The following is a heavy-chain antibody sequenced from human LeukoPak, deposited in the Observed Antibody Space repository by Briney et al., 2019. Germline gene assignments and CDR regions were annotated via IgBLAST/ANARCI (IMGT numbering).Heavy chain of an antibody. Sequence: SETLSLTCTISGGSISSNYWGWVRQPPGKGLEYIGYIYQSGNNNYNPSLKSRVTFSEETSKNQFSLKLNSVTAADTAVHYCARGLRVRTFGELSWYIDVWGKGTTVIVSS. J-gene: IGHJ6*03. CDR2: IYQSGNN. V-gene: IGHV4-59*01. CDR3: ARGLRVRTFGELSWYIDV. D-gene: IGHD3-3*01. CDR1: GGSISSNY.